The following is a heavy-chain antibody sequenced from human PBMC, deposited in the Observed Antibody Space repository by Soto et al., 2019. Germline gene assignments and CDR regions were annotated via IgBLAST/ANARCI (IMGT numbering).Heavy chain of an antibody. V-gene: IGHV1-69*13. D-gene: IGHD3-3*01. Sequence: SVKVSCKASGGTFSSYAISWVRQAPGQGLEWMGGIIPIFGTANYAQKFQGRVTITADESTSTAYMELSSLRSEDTAVYYCVRALTYYDFWSGYYTSGYYFDYWGQGTLVTVSS. J-gene: IGHJ4*02. CDR2: IIPIFGTA. CDR1: GGTFSSYA. CDR3: VRALTYYDFWSGYYTSGYYFDY.